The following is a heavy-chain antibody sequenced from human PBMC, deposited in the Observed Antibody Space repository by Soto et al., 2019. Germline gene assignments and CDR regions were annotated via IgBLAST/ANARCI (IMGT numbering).Heavy chain of an antibody. CDR2: INHSGST. Sequence: QVQLQQWGAGLLKPSETLSLTCAVYGGSFSGYYWSWIRQPPGKGLEWIGEINHSGSTNYNPSLKRRVTISVDTSKNQFALKLSSVTAADTDVYYCARGGYSSGWYPGYWGQGTLVTVSS. J-gene: IGHJ4*02. D-gene: IGHD6-19*01. CDR3: ARGGYSSGWYPGY. V-gene: IGHV4-34*01. CDR1: GGSFSGYY.